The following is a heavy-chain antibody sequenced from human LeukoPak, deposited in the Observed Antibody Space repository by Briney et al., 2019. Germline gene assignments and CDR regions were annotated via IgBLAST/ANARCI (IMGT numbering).Heavy chain of an antibody. J-gene: IGHJ4*02. Sequence: PSETLSLTCAVYGGSFSGYYWGWIRQPPGKGLEWLGSIYYSGSTYYNPSLKSRVTISVDTSKNQFSLKLSSVTAADTAVYYCARQTHCGGDCYSESYYFDYWGQGTLVTVSS. CDR2: IYYSGST. CDR3: ARQTHCGGDCYSESYYFDY. D-gene: IGHD2-21*02. V-gene: IGHV4-39*01. CDR1: GGSFSGYY.